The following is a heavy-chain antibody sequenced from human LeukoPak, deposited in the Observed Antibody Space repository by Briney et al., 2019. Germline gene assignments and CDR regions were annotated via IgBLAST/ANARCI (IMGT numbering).Heavy chain of an antibody. CDR3: ARGVAAAPFYYYYYMDV. CDR2: MNPNSGNT. V-gene: IGHV1-8*01. Sequence: GASVKVSCKASGYTFTSYDINWVRQATGQGLEWMGWMNPNSGNTGYAQKFQGRVTMTRNTSISTAYMELSSLRSEDTAVYYCARGVAAAPFYYYYYMDVWGKGTTVIVSS. D-gene: IGHD6-13*01. CDR1: GYTFTSYD. J-gene: IGHJ6*03.